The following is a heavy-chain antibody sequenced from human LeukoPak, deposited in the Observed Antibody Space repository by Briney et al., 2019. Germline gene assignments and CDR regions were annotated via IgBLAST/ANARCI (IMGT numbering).Heavy chain of an antibody. CDR2: IYSGGST. J-gene: IGHJ4*02. Sequence: GGSLRLSCAASGFTVSSNYMSWVRQAPGKGLEWVSVIYSGGSTYYTDSVKGRFTISRHNSQNTLFLQMNSLRAEDTAVYYCAREKDSSWGYWGQGSLVTVSS. D-gene: IGHD6-13*01. CDR3: AREKDSSWGY. CDR1: GFTVSSNY. V-gene: IGHV3-53*01.